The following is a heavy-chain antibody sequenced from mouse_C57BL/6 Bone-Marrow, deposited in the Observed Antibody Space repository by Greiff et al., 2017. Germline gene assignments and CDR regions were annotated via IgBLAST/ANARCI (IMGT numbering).Heavy chain of an antibody. J-gene: IGHJ2*01. V-gene: IGHV3-6*01. CDR3: ARKEEAGLDY. CDR2: LRYDGSN. Sequence: EVQLQESGPGLVKPSQSLSLTCSVTGYSITSGYYWSWIRRFPGNKLEWVGYLRYDGSNNYNPSLKNRNSMTRDTSKNQLFLKLKSGTTEDTATDHCARKEEAGLDYGGQGTTLTVAS. CDR1: GYSITSGYY.